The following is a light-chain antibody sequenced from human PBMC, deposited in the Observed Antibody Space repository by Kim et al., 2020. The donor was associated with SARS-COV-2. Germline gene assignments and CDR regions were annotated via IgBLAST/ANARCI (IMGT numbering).Light chain of an antibody. CDR2: SNN. CDR1: SSNIGSNT. CDR3: AAWDDSLKGVV. V-gene: IGLV1-44*01. Sequence: ELTQPPSASGTPGQRVTISCSGSSSNIGSNTVNWYQQLPGTAPKLLMYSNNQRPSGVPDRFSGSKSGTSASLAISGLQSEDEADYYCAAWDDSLKGVVFGGGTKVTVL. J-gene: IGLJ2*01.